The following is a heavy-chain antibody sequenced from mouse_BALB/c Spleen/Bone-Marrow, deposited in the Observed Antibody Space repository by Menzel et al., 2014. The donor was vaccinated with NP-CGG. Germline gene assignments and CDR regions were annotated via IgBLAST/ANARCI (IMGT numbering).Heavy chain of an antibody. Sequence: VQLQQSGPELEKPGASVKISCKASGYSFTGYNMNWVKQSNGQSLEWIGNFDPYYGGTDYNQKFKGKATLTVVKSSSTAYIELARLTSEDSAIYYCARSDGFDYWGQGTTLTVSS. CDR1: GYSFTGYN. D-gene: IGHD2-3*01. CDR2: FDPYYGGT. V-gene: IGHV1S135*01. J-gene: IGHJ2*01. CDR3: ARSDGFDY.